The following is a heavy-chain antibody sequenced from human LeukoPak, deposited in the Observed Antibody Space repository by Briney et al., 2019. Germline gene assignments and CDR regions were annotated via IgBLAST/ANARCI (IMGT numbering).Heavy chain of an antibody. CDR3: AKDFWSGYYPIGAADY. CDR1: GFTFSSYA. D-gene: IGHD3-3*01. Sequence: PGGSLRLSCAASGFTFSSYATSWVRQAPGKGLEWVSAISGSGGSTYYADSVKGRFTISRDNSKNTLYLQMNSLRAEDTAVYYCAKDFWSGYYPIGAADYWGQGTLVTVSS. V-gene: IGHV3-23*01. J-gene: IGHJ4*02. CDR2: ISGSGGST.